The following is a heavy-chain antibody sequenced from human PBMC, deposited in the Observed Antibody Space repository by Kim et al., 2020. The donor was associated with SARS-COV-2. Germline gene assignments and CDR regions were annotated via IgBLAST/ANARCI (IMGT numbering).Heavy chain of an antibody. J-gene: IGHJ6*02. CDR3: ARDLLAARQYYYYYYGMDV. V-gene: IGHV3-21*01. CDR1: GFTFSSYS. D-gene: IGHD6-6*01. CDR2: ISSSSSYI. Sequence: GGSLRLSCAASGFTFSSYSMNWVRQAPGKGLEWVSSISSSSSYIYYADSVKGRFTISRDNAKNSLYLQMNSLRAEDTAVYYCARDLLAARQYYYYYYGMDVWGQGTTVTVSS.